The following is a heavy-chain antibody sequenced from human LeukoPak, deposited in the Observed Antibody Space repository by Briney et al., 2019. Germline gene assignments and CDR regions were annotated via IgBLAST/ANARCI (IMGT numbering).Heavy chain of an antibody. CDR1: GFTFSSYW. CDR3: ARDYTGYFP. CDR2: IKTDGSEK. V-gene: IGHV3-7*03. D-gene: IGHD3-9*01. J-gene: IGHJ5*02. Sequence: GGPLRLSCEASGFTFSSYWMSWVRQAPGKGLEWVANIKTDGSEKYYVDSVKGRFTISRDNAKNSLYLQMNSLRAEDTAVYYCARDYTGYFPWGQGTLVIVSS.